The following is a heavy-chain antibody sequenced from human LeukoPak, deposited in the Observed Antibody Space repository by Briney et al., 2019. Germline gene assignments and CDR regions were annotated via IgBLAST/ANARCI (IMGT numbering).Heavy chain of an antibody. D-gene: IGHD3-3*01. CDR3: ARDRKVAIFGVAPSDAFDI. Sequence: PGGSLRLSCAASGFTVSSNYMSWVRQAPGKGLEWVSVIYSGGSTYYADSVKGRFTISRDNAKNSLYLQMNSLRAEDTAVYYCARDRKVAIFGVAPSDAFDIWGQGTMVTVYS. J-gene: IGHJ3*02. CDR1: GFTVSSNY. CDR2: IYSGGST. V-gene: IGHV3-66*01.